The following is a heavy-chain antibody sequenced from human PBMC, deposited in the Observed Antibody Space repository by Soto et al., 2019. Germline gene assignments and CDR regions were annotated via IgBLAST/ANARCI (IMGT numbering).Heavy chain of an antibody. Sequence: EVLLVESGGGLVKPGGSLRLSCAASGFTFSTYNMNWLRQAPGKGLEWVSSINGRGNYIYYTDAVKARFTISRDNAKASLYLQMDSLRAEDTAVYYCAREDGVVGATAAFDYWGQGALVTVS. D-gene: IGHD1-26*01. CDR1: GFTFSTYN. V-gene: IGHV3-21*01. CDR2: INGRGNYI. CDR3: AREDGVVGATAAFDY. J-gene: IGHJ4*02.